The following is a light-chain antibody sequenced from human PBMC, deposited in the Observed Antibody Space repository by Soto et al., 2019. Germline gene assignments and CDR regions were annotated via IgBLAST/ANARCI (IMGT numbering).Light chain of an antibody. V-gene: IGKV1-39*01. CDR2: AAS. CDR1: HSISSY. Sequence: DIQMTQSPSSLSASVGDRVTITCRARHSISSYLNWYQQKPGQAPKLLIYAASSLQSGVPSRFRGRGSWTDFTLTISTLQPEDFATDDCQHSYSHPCTFGQGNQVAIK. CDR3: QHSYSHPCT. J-gene: IGKJ1*01.